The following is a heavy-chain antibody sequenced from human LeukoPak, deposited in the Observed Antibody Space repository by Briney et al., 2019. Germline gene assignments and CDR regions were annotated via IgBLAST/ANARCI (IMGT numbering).Heavy chain of an antibody. Sequence: SETLSLTCTVSGGSVSSGTYYWSWIRQPPGKGLEWIGNIYYSGSAYYNPSLKSRVTMSVDTSKNQFSLKLSSVTAADTAVYYCARVLSTRPDARGGFDYWGQGTLVTVSS. CDR3: ARVLSTRPDARGGFDY. CDR1: GGSVSSGTYY. D-gene: IGHD2-2*01. J-gene: IGHJ4*02. V-gene: IGHV4-39*07. CDR2: IYYSGSA.